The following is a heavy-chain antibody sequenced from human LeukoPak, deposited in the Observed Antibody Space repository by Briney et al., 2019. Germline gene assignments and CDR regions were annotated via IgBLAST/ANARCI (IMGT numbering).Heavy chain of an antibody. Sequence: SETLSLTCTVSGGSISSSSYYWGWVRQPPGKGLECIGSIYYSGSTYYNPSLKSRVTISVDTSKNQFSLKLSSVTAADTAVYYCAVLGYDILTGYSSPYYFDYWGQGTLVTVSS. V-gene: IGHV4-39*07. CDR1: GGSISSSSYY. D-gene: IGHD3-9*01. CDR3: AVLGYDILTGYSSPYYFDY. J-gene: IGHJ4*02. CDR2: IYYSGST.